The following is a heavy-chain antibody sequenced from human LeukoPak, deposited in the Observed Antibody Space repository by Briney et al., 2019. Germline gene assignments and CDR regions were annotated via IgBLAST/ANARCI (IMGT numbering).Heavy chain of an antibody. CDR2: ISWNSGSI. CDR1: GFTFDDYA. J-gene: IGHJ4*02. V-gene: IGHV3-9*01. D-gene: IGHD6-19*01. Sequence: GGSLRLSCAASGFTFDDYAMHWVRQAPGKGLEWVSGISWNSGSIGYADSVEGRFTISRDNAKISLYLQMNSLRAEDTALYYCAKGSSVFFVTVAGPDYWGQGTLVTVSS. CDR3: AKGSSVFFVTVAGPDY.